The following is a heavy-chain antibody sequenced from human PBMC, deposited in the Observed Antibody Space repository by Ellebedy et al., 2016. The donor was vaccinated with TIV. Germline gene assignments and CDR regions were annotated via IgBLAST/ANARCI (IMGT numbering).Heavy chain of an antibody. V-gene: IGHV1-2*02. CDR2: INPNSGGT. CDR1: GHTFRGYY. CDR3: ARDEVEGANRGYQFYGMDV. Sequence: ASVKVSCKASGHTFRGYYIHWVRQAPGQGLEWMGWINPNSGGTNHAQKFQGRLTLTTETSINTAYMELNRLRSDDTAMYYCARDEVEGANRGYQFYGMDVWGQGTTVTVSS. D-gene: IGHD4/OR15-4a*01. J-gene: IGHJ6*02.